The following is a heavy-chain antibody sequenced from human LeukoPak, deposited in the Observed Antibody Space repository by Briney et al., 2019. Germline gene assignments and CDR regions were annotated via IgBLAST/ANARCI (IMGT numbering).Heavy chain of an antibody. CDR2: ISFDGNTI. CDR1: GFAFNTYA. D-gene: IGHD6-19*01. J-gene: IGHJ4*02. V-gene: IGHV3-30-3*01. CDR3: ARDLSSGWYGVFDY. Sequence: GRSLRLSCAASGFAFNTYAMHWVRQGPGKGLEWVAVISFDGNTIHYADSVKGRFTISRDNSKNTLFLQMDSLRAEDTAVYYCARDLSSGWYGVFDYWGQGTLVTVSS.